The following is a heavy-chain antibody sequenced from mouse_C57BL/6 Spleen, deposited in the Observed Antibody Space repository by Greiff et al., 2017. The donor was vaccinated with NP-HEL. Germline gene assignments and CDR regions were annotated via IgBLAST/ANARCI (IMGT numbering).Heavy chain of an antibody. D-gene: IGHD2-1*01. CDR1: GFTFSSYA. J-gene: IGHJ1*03. CDR3: TRGGYYGNQRGYFDV. Sequence: EVKLMESGEGLVKPGGSLKLSCAASGFTFSSYAMSWVRQTPEKRLEWVAYISSGGDYIYYADTVKGRFTISRDNARNTLYLQMSSLKSEDTAMYYCTRGGYYGNQRGYFDVWGTGTTVTVSS. V-gene: IGHV5-9-1*02. CDR2: ISSGGDYI.